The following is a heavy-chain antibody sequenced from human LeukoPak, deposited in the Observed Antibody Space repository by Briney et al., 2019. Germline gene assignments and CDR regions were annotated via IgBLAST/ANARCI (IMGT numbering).Heavy chain of an antibody. Sequence: SETLSLTCTVSGGSIISSSYYWGWIRQPPGKGLEWIGSIYYSGSTYYNPSLKSRVTISVDTSKNQFFLKLSSVTAADTAMYYCAASKGSYNWFDPWGQGTLVTVSS. J-gene: IGHJ5*02. CDR3: AASKGSYNWFDP. CDR1: GGSIISSSYY. V-gene: IGHV4-39*07. CDR2: IYYSGST.